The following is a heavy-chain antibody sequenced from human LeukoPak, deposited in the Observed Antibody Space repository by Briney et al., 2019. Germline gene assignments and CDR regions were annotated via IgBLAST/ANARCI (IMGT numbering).Heavy chain of an antibody. CDR3: ARAPYYYDSSGYLYYYGMDV. J-gene: IGHJ6*02. V-gene: IGHV3-53*01. CDR1: GFTVSSNY. CDR2: IYSGGST. D-gene: IGHD3-22*01. Sequence: GGSLRLACAASGFTVSSNYMSWVRQAPGKGLEWVSVIYSGGSTYYADSVKGRFTISRDNSKNTLYLQMNSLRAEDTAVYYCARAPYYYDSSGYLYYYGMDVWGQGTTVTVSS.